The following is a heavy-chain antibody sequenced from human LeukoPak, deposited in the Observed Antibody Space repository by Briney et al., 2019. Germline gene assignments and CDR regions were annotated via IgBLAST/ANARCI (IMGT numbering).Heavy chain of an antibody. Sequence: ASVKVSCKASGYTFTGYYMHWVRQAPGQGREWMGWINPNSGGTNYAQKFQGRVTMTRNTSISTAYMELSSLRSEDTAVYYCARGTKYNWNDGDWFDPWGQGTLVTVSS. CDR3: ARGTKYNWNDGDWFDP. D-gene: IGHD1-20*01. V-gene: IGHV1-2*02. CDR2: INPNSGGT. J-gene: IGHJ5*02. CDR1: GYTFTGYY.